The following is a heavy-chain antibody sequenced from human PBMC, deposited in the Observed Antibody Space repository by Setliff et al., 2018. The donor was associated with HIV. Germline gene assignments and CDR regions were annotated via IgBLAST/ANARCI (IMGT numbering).Heavy chain of an antibody. Sequence: GASVKVSCKASGYTFTNYGISWVRQAPGQGLEWMGWISSYNGNTNYAQKVQGRVTMTTDSSTNTAYMELRGLRSDDTAVYYCAREEGRQWLARNWFDPWGQGTLVTVSS. D-gene: IGHD6-19*01. J-gene: IGHJ5*02. CDR3: AREEGRQWLARNWFDP. CDR1: GYTFTNYG. CDR2: ISSYNGNT. V-gene: IGHV1-18*01.